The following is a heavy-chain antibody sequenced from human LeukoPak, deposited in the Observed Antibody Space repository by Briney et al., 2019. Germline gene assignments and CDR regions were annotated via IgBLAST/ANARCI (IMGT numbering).Heavy chain of an antibody. D-gene: IGHD3-10*01. CDR2: INPNTGDT. V-gene: IGHV1-2*02. CDR3: ARSRRVGNGEYPDY. J-gene: IGHJ4*02. Sequence: GASVKVSCKASGYTFTGYYMHWVRKTPGQGLEWMGWINPNTGDTNYGRKFQGRGTMTRDTSINTAYMELRSLRSDDTAVYYCARSRRVGNGEYPDYWGQGTLVTVSS. CDR1: GYTFTGYY.